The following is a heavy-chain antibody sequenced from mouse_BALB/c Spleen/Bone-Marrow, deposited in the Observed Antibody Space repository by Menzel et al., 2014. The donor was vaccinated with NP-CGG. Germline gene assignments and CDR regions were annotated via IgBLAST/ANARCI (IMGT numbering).Heavy chain of an antibody. CDR2: ISYDGSN. Sequence: ESGPGLVKPSQSLSLTCSVTGYSITSGYYWNWIRQFPGNKLEWMGYISYDGSNNYDPSLKNRISITRDTSKNQFFLKLNSVTTEDTATYYCVRDGATRFFQCYFDFWGQGTTLTVSS. J-gene: IGHJ2*01. CDR1: GYSITSGYY. V-gene: IGHV3-6*02. D-gene: IGHD3-1*01. CDR3: VRDGATRFFQCYFDF.